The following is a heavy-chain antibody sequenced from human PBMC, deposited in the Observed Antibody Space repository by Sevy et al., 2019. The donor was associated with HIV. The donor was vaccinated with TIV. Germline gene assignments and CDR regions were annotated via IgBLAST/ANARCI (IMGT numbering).Heavy chain of an antibody. J-gene: IGHJ1*01. CDR2: IYYSGST. D-gene: IGHD3-10*01. CDR1: GGSISSYY. Sequence: SETLSLTCTVSGGSISSYYWSWIRQPPGKGLEWIGYIYYSGSTNYNPSLKSRVTISVDTSKNQFSLKLSSVTAADTAVYYCARSIYGSGRAEYFQHRGQGTLVTVSS. V-gene: IGHV4-59*01. CDR3: ARSIYGSGRAEYFQH.